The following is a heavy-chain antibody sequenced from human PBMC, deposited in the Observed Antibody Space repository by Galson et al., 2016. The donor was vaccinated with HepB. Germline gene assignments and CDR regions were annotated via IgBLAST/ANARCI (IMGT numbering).Heavy chain of an antibody. CDR1: GFTFSNYA. J-gene: IGHJ4*02. CDR2: IGGSGGNV. CDR3: AKLIRTGSSGSDS. V-gene: IGHV3-23*01. D-gene: IGHD5-12*01. Sequence: SLRLSCAASGFTFSNYAMSWVRQAPGKGLEWVSTIGGSGGNVYIGDSVKGRFTISRDNSKNTLWLQMDSLRAEDTAVYFCAKLIRTGSSGSDSLGQGTLVTVSS.